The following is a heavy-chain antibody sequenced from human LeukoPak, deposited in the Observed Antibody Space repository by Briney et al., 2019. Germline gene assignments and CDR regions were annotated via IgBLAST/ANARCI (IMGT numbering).Heavy chain of an antibody. CDR3: ARRDSSRSFDY. D-gene: IGHD6-6*01. Sequence: GGSLRLSCAASGFTFSRYAMSWVRQAPGKGLEWVSGISAGGGTTIYVDSVKGRFTISRDNSKNTLYLQMNSLRAEDTAVYYCARRDSSRSFDYWGQGTLVTVSS. J-gene: IGHJ4*02. CDR2: ISAGGGTT. CDR1: GFTFSRYA. V-gene: IGHV3-23*01.